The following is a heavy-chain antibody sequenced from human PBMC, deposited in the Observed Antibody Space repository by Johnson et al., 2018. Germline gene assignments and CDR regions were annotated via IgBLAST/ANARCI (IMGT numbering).Heavy chain of an antibody. J-gene: IGHJ6*03. CDR2: IKRKGDGETT. CDR3: TTNSTTKQYYYYYMDV. D-gene: IGHD2-2*01. Sequence: EVQLLESGGGLVKPGESLRLSCAASGFMFSNAYMTWVRQAPGKGLEWVGRIKRKGDGETTDYATPVKGRFTISRDDSKDTLYLQMNSLDIDDTAVYYCTTNSTTKQYYYYYMDVWGKGTTVTVSS. V-gene: IGHV3-15*07. CDR1: GFMFSNAY.